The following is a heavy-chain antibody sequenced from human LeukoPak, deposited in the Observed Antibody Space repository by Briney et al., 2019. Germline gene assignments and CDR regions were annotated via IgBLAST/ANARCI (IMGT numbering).Heavy chain of an antibody. Sequence: RVASVKVSCKASGYTFTSYAMNWVRQAPGQGLEWMGWINTNTGNPTYAQGFTGRFVFSLDTSVSTAYLQNSSLKAEDTAVYYCARAPISIFGVVISWFDPWGQGTLVTVSS. CDR1: GYTFTSYA. CDR3: ARAPISIFGVVISWFDP. V-gene: IGHV7-4-1*02. J-gene: IGHJ5*02. D-gene: IGHD3-3*01. CDR2: INTNTGNP.